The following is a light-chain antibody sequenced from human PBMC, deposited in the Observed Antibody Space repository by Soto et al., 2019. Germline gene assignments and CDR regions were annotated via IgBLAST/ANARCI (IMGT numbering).Light chain of an antibody. V-gene: IGLV2-8*01. CDR3: SSNSGSNNLV. CDR2: EVS. Sequence: QSALTQPPSASGTPGQSVTIPCTGTSSDVGDYNYVSWYQQHPGKAPKLMIYEVSSRPSGVPDRFSGSKSGNTAYLTVSGLQAEDEEDYYCSSNSGSNNLVFGGGTKLTVL. CDR1: SSDVGDYNY. J-gene: IGLJ2*01.